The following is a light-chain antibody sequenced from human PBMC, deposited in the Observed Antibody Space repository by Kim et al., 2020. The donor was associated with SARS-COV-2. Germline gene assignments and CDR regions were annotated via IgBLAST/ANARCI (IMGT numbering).Light chain of an antibody. CDR1: KLGDKY. CDR2: QDS. Sequence: SYELTQPPSVSVSPGQTASITCSGDKLGDKYACWYQQKPGQSPVLAIYQDSKRPSGIPERFSGSNSGNTATLTISGTQAMDEADYYCQAWDSSTGVFGTG. V-gene: IGLV3-1*01. CDR3: QAWDSSTGV. J-gene: IGLJ1*01.